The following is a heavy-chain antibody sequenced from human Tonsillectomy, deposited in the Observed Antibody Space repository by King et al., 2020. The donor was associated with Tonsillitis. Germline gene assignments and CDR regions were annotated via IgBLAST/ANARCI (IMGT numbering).Heavy chain of an antibody. J-gene: IGHJ6*02. CDR1: GYTFTSYG. D-gene: IGHD2-2*01. CDR2: ISAYNGDT. CDR3: ARYRLVPAGMLEYYYGMDV. Sequence: QLVQSGAEVKKPGASVKVSCKASGYTFTSYGITWVRQAPGQGLEWMGWISAYNGDTNYAQKLQGRVTMTTDASTSTAYMELRSLRSDDTAVYYCARYRLVPAGMLEYYYGMDVWGQGTTVIVSS. V-gene: IGHV1-18*04.